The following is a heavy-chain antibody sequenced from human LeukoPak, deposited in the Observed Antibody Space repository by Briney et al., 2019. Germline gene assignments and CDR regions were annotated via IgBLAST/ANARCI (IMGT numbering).Heavy chain of an antibody. J-gene: IGHJ4*02. CDR1: GFTFTDYW. V-gene: IGHV3-30-3*01. Sequence: GGSLRLSCAASGFTFTDYWMSWVRQAPGKGLEWVAVISYDGSNKYYADSVKGRFTISRDNSKNTLYLQMNSLRAEDTAVYYCARDPCSSTSCYPIHSYMIDYWGQGTLVTVSS. CDR2: ISYDGSNK. D-gene: IGHD2-2*01. CDR3: ARDPCSSTSCYPIHSYMIDY.